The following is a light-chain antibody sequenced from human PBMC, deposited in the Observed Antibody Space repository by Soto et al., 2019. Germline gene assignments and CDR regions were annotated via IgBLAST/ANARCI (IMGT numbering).Light chain of an antibody. CDR3: QQYGSSPGT. V-gene: IGKV3-20*01. CDR1: QSVSSSY. J-gene: IGKJ1*01. Sequence: EIVLTQSPGTLSLSPGERATLSCRASQSVSSSYLAWYQQKPGQAPRLLIYGASIRPTGIPDRFSGSGSGKDFTLNSSRLQPEDLGVYYCQQYGSSPGTFGQGTKVESK. CDR2: GAS.